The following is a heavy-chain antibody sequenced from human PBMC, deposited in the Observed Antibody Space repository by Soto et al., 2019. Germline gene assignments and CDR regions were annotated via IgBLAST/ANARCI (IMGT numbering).Heavy chain of an antibody. D-gene: IGHD2-15*01. Sequence: ASVKVSCKASGGTFSIYTIIWVRQAPGQGLEWMGIINPSGGSTSYAQKFQGRVTMTRDTSTSTVYMELSSLRSEDTAVYYCARESYCSGGSCYYFDYWGQGTLVTVSS. CDR2: INPSGGST. CDR3: ARESYCSGGSCYYFDY. CDR1: GGTFSIYT. V-gene: IGHV1-46*03. J-gene: IGHJ4*02.